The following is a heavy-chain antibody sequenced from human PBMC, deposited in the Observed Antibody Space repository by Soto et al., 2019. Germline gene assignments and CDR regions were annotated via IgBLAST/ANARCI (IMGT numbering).Heavy chain of an antibody. CDR3: ARDHLWGYYYDSSGYFHDAFYI. Sequence: SETLSLTCTVSGGSISSGGYYWSWIRPHPGKGLEWIGSIYYSGSTYYNPSLKRRVTISVDTSKNQFSLKLSSVTAADTAVYYCARDHLWGYYYDSSGYFHDAFYIWGQGTMVTVSS. J-gene: IGHJ3*02. D-gene: IGHD3-22*01. CDR2: IYYSGST. V-gene: IGHV4-31*02. CDR1: GGSISSGGYY.